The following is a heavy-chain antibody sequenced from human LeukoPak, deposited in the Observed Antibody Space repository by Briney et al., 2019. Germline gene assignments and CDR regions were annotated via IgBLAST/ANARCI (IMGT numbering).Heavy chain of an antibody. D-gene: IGHD6-19*01. V-gene: IGHV4-4*07. CDR1: GGSISSYY. CDR3: ARDRGWLVKGDAFDI. J-gene: IGHJ3*02. CDR2: IYTSGST. Sequence: SETLSLTCTGSGGSISSYYWSWLRQPAGKELEWIGRIYTSGSTNYNTSLKRRVTMSVDTSKNQFSLKLSSVTAADTAVYYCARDRGWLVKGDAFDIWGQGTMVTVSS.